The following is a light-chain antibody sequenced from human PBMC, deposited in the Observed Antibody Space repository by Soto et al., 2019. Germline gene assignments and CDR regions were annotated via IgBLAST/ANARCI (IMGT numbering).Light chain of an antibody. CDR2: AAS. Sequence: EILLTQSPATLSLSPGDSATLSCRASQRVSRNVAWYQQKPGQAPRLLISAASTGAAGVPARFNAAGSGTVFTLTISSLQSEDFAVYYCQQYTNWPPNTFGQGTRLEI. CDR3: QQYTNWPPNT. V-gene: IGKV3D-15*01. CDR1: QRVSRN. J-gene: IGKJ5*01.